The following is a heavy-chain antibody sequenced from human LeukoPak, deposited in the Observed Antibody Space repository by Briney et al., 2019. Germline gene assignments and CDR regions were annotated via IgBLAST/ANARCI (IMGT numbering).Heavy chain of an antibody. V-gene: IGHV3-48*01. CDR1: GFTFGSYS. CDR2: ISSSSSTI. D-gene: IGHD6-13*01. Sequence: GGSLRLSCAASGFTFGSYSMNWVRQAPGKGLEWVSYISSSSSTIYYADSVKGRFTISRDNAKNSLYLQMNSLRAEDTAVYYCAKGEEGSSWYYFDYWGQGTLVTVSS. CDR3: AKGEEGSSWYYFDY. J-gene: IGHJ4*02.